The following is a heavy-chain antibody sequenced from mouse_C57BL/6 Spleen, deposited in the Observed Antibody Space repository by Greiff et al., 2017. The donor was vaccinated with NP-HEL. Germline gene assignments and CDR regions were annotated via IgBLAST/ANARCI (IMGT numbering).Heavy chain of an antibody. J-gene: IGHJ3*01. CDR3: ARSPHYYGSSYLWFAY. V-gene: IGHV1-76*01. D-gene: IGHD1-1*01. CDR1: GYTFTDYY. CDR2: IYPGSGNT. Sequence: QVQLKESGAELVRPGASVKLSCKASGYTFTDYYINWVKQRPGQGLEWIARIYPGSGNTYYNEKFKGKATLTAEKSSSTAYMQLSSLTSEDSAVYFCARSPHYYGSSYLWFAYWGQGTLVTVSA.